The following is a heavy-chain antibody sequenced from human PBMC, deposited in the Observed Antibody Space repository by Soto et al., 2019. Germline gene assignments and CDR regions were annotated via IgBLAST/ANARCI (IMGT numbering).Heavy chain of an antibody. V-gene: IGHV4-39*01. D-gene: IGHD3-22*01. CDR3: ARRLYYYDSSGSFDY. J-gene: IGHJ4*02. Sequence: QLQLQESGPGLVKPSETLSLTCTVSGGSISSSSYYWGWIRQPPGKGLEWIGSIYYSGSTYYNLSLKSRVTISVDTSKNQFSLKLSSVTAADTAVYYCARRLYYYDSSGSFDYWGQGTLVTVSS. CDR2: IYYSGST. CDR1: GGSISSSSYY.